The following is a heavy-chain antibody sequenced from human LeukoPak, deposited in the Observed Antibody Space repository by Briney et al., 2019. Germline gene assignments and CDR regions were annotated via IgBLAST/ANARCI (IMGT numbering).Heavy chain of an antibody. CDR1: GFTFDDYA. D-gene: IGHD5-12*01. Sequence: GGSLRLSCAASGFTFDDYAMHWVRQAPGKGLEWVLFISWNSGIRGYADSVKGRFTISRDNAKNSLYLQMNRLRAEDTALYYCATNGGGDSGYGNFDYWGQGTLVTVSS. V-gene: IGHV3-9*01. J-gene: IGHJ4*02. CDR3: ATNGGGDSGYGNFDY. CDR2: ISWNSGIR.